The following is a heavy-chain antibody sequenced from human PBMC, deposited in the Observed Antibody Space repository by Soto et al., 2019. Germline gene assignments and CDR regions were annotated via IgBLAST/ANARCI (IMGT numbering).Heavy chain of an antibody. Sequence: EVQLLESGGGLVQPGGSLRLSCAASGFTFSSYAMSWVRQAPGKGLEWVSAISGSGGSTYYADSVKGRFTISRDNSKNTLYLQMNSLRAEDTAVYYCATSPRYYDIVTDPHAPLWGQGTLVTVSS. CDR2: ISGSGGST. V-gene: IGHV3-23*01. CDR1: GFTFSSYA. D-gene: IGHD3-9*01. CDR3: ATSPRYYDIVTDPHAPL. J-gene: IGHJ4*02.